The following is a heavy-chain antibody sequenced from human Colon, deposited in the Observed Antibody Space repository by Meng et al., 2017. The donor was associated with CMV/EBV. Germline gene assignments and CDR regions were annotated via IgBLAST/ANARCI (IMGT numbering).Heavy chain of an antibody. CDR3: ARGSSSTMFGDYYYGMDV. Sequence: ASVKVSCKASGYTFTSYDINWVRQATGQGLEWMGWMNPNSGNTGYAQKFQGRVTIPRNTSISTAYMELSSLRSEDTAVYYCARGSSSTMFGDYYYGMDVWGQGTTVTVSS. D-gene: IGHD3-3*01. CDR1: GYTFTSYD. J-gene: IGHJ6*02. CDR2: MNPNSGNT. V-gene: IGHV1-8*03.